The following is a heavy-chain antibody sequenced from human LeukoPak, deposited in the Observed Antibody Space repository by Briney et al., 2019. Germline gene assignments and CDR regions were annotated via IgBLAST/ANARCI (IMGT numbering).Heavy chain of an antibody. CDR3: ARGRGYCSGGSCYVLDYYYYGMDV. CDR1: GFTFSSYA. J-gene: IGHJ6*04. CDR2: ISYDGSNK. D-gene: IGHD2-15*01. V-gene: IGHV3-30*04. Sequence: GRSLRLSCAASGFTFSSYAIHWVRQAPGKGLEWVAVISYDGSNKYYADSVKGRFTISRDNSKNTLYLQMNSLRAEDTAVYYCARGRGYCSGGSCYVLDYYYYGMDVWGKGTTVTVSS.